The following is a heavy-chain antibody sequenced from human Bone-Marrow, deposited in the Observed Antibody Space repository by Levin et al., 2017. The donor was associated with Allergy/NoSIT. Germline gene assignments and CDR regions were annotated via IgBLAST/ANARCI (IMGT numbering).Heavy chain of an antibody. CDR2: EWYDGSDK. V-gene: IGHV3-33*08. CDR3: ARAIPGAPYYFDL. J-gene: IGHJ4*02. D-gene: IGHD1-26*01. Sequence: QAGGSLRLSCEASGFSFKFSSSGVHWVRQAPGKGLEWVAVEWYDGSDKYYADSVKGRFTVSRDGSKSTVSLEMNSLRVEDTAVYYCARAIPGAPYYFDLWGQGTLVTV. CDR1: GFSFKFSSSG.